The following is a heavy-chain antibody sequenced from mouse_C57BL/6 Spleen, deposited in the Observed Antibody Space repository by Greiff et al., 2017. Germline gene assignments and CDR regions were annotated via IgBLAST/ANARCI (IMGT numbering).Heavy chain of an antibody. J-gene: IGHJ1*03. CDR2: INPNNGGT. V-gene: IGHV1-18*01. Sequence: EVMLVQSGAELVKPGASVKIPCKASGYTFTDYNMHWVKQSHGKSLEWIGDINPNNGGTIYNQKFKGKATLTVDKSSSTAYMELLSLTSEDTAVYYCATRITTVVARYWYFDDWGKGTTVTVSS. CDR3: ATRITTVVARYWYFDD. CDR1: GYTFTDYN. D-gene: IGHD1-1*01.